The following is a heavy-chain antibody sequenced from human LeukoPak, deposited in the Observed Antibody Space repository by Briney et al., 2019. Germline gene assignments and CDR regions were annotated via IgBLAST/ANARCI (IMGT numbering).Heavy chain of an antibody. CDR2: IIPIFGTA. V-gene: IGHV1-69*06. J-gene: IGHJ4*02. Sequence: SVKVSCKASGGTFSSYAISWVRQAPGQGLEWMGGIIPIFGTANYAQKFQGRVTITADKSTSTAYMELSSLRSEDTAVYCCARLSISVAGTEDYWGQGTLVTVSS. CDR1: GGTFSSYA. D-gene: IGHD6-19*01. CDR3: ARLSISVAGTEDY.